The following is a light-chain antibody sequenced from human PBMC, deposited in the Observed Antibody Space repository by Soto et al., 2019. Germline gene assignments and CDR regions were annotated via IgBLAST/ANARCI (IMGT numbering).Light chain of an antibody. J-gene: IGKJ1*01. Sequence: MNQSQYSMSADVGDRVDICGRASQGIGNALGWYQQKPGKPPKVLIYGASNLQSGVPPRFSGSGSGTDFTLVISRLQPEDSATYYCLPGINYPWTFGQGTKVDIK. CDR2: GAS. CDR3: LPGINYPWT. V-gene: IGKV1-6*01. CDR1: QGIGNA.